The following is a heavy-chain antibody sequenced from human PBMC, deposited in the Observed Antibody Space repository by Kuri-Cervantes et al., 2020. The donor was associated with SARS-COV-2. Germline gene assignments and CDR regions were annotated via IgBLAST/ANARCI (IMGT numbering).Heavy chain of an antibody. V-gene: IGHV4-34*01. Sequence: SETLSLTCAVYGGSFSGYYWSWIRKPPGKGLEWIGEINHSGSTNYNPSLKSRVTISVDTSKNQFSLKLSSVTAADTAVYYCARGEYYYGPAAEPYYYYGMDVWGQGTTVTVSS. J-gene: IGHJ6*02. D-gene: IGHD3-10*01. CDR1: GGSFSGYY. CDR3: ARGEYYYGPAAEPYYYYGMDV. CDR2: INHSGST.